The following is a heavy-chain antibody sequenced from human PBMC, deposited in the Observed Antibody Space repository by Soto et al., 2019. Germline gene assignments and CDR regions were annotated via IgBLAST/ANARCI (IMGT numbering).Heavy chain of an antibody. CDR3: ARHSLAIRKNNWFDP. CDR1: GDSIISSDFY. CDR2: IFYLGSS. Sequence: SETLSLTCTVSGDSIISSDFYWGWVRQPPGKGLEWIGSIFYLGSSYYNPSLKSRVTMSVDTSKNQFSMRLRSVTAADTALYFCARHSLAIRKNNWFDPWGQGIMVTVSS. D-gene: IGHD3-3*02. J-gene: IGHJ5*02. V-gene: IGHV4-39*01.